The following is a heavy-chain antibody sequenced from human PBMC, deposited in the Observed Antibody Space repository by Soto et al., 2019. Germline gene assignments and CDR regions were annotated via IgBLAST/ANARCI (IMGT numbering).Heavy chain of an antibody. CDR3: ARLTGGDCVDH. CDR2: IDPSDSYT. D-gene: IGHD2-21*02. V-gene: IGHV5-10-1*03. J-gene: IGHJ4*02. Sequence: EVQLVQSGAEVKKPGDSLRISCEGSGYTFTTAWITWGRQMPGKGLEWMGRIDPSDSYTSYSPSFQGHVTLSVDKSIRTAYLQRTSLKVADPAMYDCARLTGGDCVDHWGQGTRVSVSS. CDR1: GYTFTTAW.